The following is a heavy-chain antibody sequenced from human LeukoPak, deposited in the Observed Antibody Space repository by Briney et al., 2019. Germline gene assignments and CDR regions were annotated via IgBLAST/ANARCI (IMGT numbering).Heavy chain of an antibody. CDR2: INPSGGST. D-gene: IGHD6-19*01. V-gene: IGHV1-46*01. J-gene: IGHJ4*02. Sequence: ASVKVSCKASGYTFTSYYMHWVRQAPGQGLEWMGIINPSGGSTSYAQKFQGRVTITRDTSASTAYMELSSLRSEDTAVYYCAREAEAVAGTFDYWGQGTLVTVSS. CDR1: GYTFTSYY. CDR3: AREAEAVAGTFDY.